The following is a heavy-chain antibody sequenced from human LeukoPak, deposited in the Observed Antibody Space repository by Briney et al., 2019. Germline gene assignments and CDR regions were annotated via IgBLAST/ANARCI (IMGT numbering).Heavy chain of an antibody. Sequence: KPSETLSLTCTVSGGSISSYYWSWIRQPAGKGLEWIGRIYTSGSTNYNPSLKSRVTMSVDTSKNQFSLKLSSVTAADTAVYYCARERRPHSSSWYPLFDYWGQGTLVTVSS. D-gene: IGHD6-13*01. J-gene: IGHJ4*02. CDR3: ARERRPHSSSWYPLFDY. CDR2: IYTSGST. CDR1: GGSISSYY. V-gene: IGHV4-4*07.